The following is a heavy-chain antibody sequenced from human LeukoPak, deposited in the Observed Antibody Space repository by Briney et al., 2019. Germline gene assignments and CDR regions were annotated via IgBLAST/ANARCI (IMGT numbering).Heavy chain of an antibody. CDR3: VRALGSGNY. V-gene: IGHV3-7*03. CDR1: GFTFSRYW. J-gene: IGHJ4*02. Sequence: PGGSLRLSCVGSGFTFSRYWLNWVRQAPGKGLEWVANMNQDGSEIYYLDSVKGRFTISRDNAKNSVYLQMNSLRAEDTAVYYCVRALGSGNYWGQGTLVTVSS. D-gene: IGHD3-10*02. CDR2: MNQDGSEI.